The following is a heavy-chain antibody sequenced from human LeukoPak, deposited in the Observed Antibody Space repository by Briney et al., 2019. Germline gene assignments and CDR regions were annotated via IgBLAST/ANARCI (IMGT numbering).Heavy chain of an antibody. Sequence: KPSETLSLTCAVYGGSFSGYYWSWIRQPPGKGLEWIGEINHSGSTNYNPSLKSRVTISVDTSKNQFSLKLSSVTAADTAVYYCAREDYYGSGSYYYWGQGTLVTVSS. CDR2: INHSGST. D-gene: IGHD3-10*01. V-gene: IGHV4-34*01. CDR1: GGSFSGYY. CDR3: AREDYYGSGSYYY. J-gene: IGHJ4*02.